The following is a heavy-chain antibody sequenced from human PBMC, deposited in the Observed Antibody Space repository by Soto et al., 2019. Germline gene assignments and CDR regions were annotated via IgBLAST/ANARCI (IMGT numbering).Heavy chain of an antibody. V-gene: IGHV1-46*01. CDR3: ARDGQYYYDSSGYYYLGWFDP. J-gene: IGHJ5*02. CDR2: INPSGGST. CDR1: GYTFTSYY. D-gene: IGHD3-22*01. Sequence: SVKVSCKASGYTFTSYYMHWVRQAPGQGLEWMGIINPSGGSTSYAQKFQGRVTMTRDTSTSTVYMELSSLRSEDTAVYYCARDGQYYYDSSGYYYLGWFDPWGQGTLVTVSS.